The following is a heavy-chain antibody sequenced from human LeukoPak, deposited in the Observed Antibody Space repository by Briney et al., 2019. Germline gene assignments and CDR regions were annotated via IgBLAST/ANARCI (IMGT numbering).Heavy chain of an antibody. D-gene: IGHD6-13*01. CDR2: INHSGST. Sequence: SETLSLTCTVSGGSISSYYWSWIRQPPGKGLEWIGEINHSGSTNYNPSLKSRVTISVDTSKNQFSLKLSSVTAADTAVYYCLYSSSWYGPRYFDYWGQGTLVTVSS. CDR1: GGSISSYY. CDR3: LYSSSWYGPRYFDY. V-gene: IGHV4-34*01. J-gene: IGHJ4*02.